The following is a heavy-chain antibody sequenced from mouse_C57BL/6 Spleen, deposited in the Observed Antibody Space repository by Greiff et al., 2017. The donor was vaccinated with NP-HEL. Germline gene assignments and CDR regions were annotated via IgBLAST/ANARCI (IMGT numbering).Heavy chain of an antibody. J-gene: IGHJ3*01. CDR2: INPGSGGT. V-gene: IGHV1-54*01. Sequence: QVQLQQSGAELVRPGTSVKVSCKASGYAFTNYLIEWVKQRPGQGLEWIGVINPGSGGTNYNEKFKGKATLTADKSSSTAYMQLSSLTSEDAAVYFCAGGLGAWFAYWGQGTLVTVSA. CDR1: GYAFTNYL. CDR3: AGGLGAWFAY.